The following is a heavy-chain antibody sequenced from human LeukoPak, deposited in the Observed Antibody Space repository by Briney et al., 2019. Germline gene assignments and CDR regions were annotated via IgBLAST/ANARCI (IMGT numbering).Heavy chain of an antibody. CDR3: VKIDRQYCSRSSCYALDY. J-gene: IGHJ4*02. Sequence: GESLKISCNCSGYSFTSYWIGWVRQVPGKGLEWMGIIYTGDSDTRYSPSFQGQVTISADKSISTAYLQWSSLKASDTAMYYCVKIDRQYCSRSSCYALDYWGQGTQVTVSS. V-gene: IGHV5-51*01. CDR2: IYTGDSDT. CDR1: GYSFTSYW. D-gene: IGHD2-2*01.